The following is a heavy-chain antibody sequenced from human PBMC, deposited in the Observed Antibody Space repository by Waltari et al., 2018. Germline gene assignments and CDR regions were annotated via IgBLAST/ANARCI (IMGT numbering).Heavy chain of an antibody. V-gene: IGHV4-39*01. CDR1: GGSISSSSYY. J-gene: IGHJ4*02. CDR3: ATYYYDSSGYYGTLGY. D-gene: IGHD3-22*01. Sequence: QLQLQESGPGLVKPSETLSLTCTVSGGSISSSSYYWGWIRQPPGNGLEWIGSIYYSGGTYYNPSLKSRVTISVDTSKNQFSLKLSSVTAADTAVYYCATYYYDSSGYYGTLGYWGQGTLVTVSS. CDR2: IYYSGGT.